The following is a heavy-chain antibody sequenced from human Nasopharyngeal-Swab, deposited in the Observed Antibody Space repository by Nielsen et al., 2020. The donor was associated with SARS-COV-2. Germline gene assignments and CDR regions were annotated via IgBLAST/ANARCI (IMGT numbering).Heavy chain of an antibody. J-gene: IGHJ6*02. CDR1: GYTFTSYA. V-gene: IGHV7-4-1*02. CDR2: INTNTGNP. D-gene: IGHD6-13*01. Sequence: ASVKVSCKASGYTFTSYAMNWVRQAPGQGLEWMGWINTNTGNPTYAQGFTGRFVFSLDTSVSTAYLQISSLKAEDTAVYYCARDTRSSWYYYYGMDVWGQGITVTVSS. CDR3: ARDTRSSWYYYYGMDV.